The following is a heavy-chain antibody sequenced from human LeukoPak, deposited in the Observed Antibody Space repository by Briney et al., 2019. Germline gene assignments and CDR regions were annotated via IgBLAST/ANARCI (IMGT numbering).Heavy chain of an antibody. V-gene: IGHV3-23*01. Sequence: GGSLRLSCEASGFTLSRYGLSWVRPAPGKGLEWVSIIVGGGVTKYYAGSVKGRFIVSRDDSRSTTYLQMNSLTADDTAVYYCARDVEGTGWPYYGLDVWGQGTTVTVSS. CDR2: IVGGGVTK. CDR1: GFTLSRYG. D-gene: IGHD6-19*01. CDR3: ARDVEGTGWPYYGLDV. J-gene: IGHJ6*02.